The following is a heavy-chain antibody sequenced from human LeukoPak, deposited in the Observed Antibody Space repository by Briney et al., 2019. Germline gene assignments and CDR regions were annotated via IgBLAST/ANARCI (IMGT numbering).Heavy chain of an antibody. CDR2: IYYSGCT. J-gene: IGHJ4*02. CDR1: GGSISSSSYY. D-gene: IGHD3-9*01. Sequence: KPSETLSLTCTVSGGSISSSSYYWGWIRQAPGKGLEWIGSIYYSGCTNYNPSLKSRVTISVDTSKNQFSLKLSSVTAADTAVYYCARGGTTYYDILTGLRSGEFDYWGQGTLVTVSS. V-gene: IGHV4-39*07. CDR3: ARGGTTYYDILTGLRSGEFDY.